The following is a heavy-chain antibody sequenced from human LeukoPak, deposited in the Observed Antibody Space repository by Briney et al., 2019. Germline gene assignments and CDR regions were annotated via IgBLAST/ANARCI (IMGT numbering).Heavy chain of an antibody. V-gene: IGHV4-61*02. CDR2: IYTSGST. CDR3: ARDLGYSSSWYDWFDP. D-gene: IGHD6-13*01. J-gene: IGHJ5*02. Sequence: SQTLSLTCTVSGGSISSGSYYWSWIRQPAGKGLEWIGRIYTSGSTNYNPSLKSRVTISVDTSKNQFSLKLSSVTAADTAVYYCARDLGYSSSWYDWFDPWGQGTLVTVSS. CDR1: GGSISSGSYY.